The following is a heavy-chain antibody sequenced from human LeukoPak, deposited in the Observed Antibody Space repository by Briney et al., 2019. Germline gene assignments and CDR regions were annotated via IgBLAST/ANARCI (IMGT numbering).Heavy chain of an antibody. D-gene: IGHD2-8*02. J-gene: IGHJ4*02. CDR1: GFTFSCST. Sequence: GGSLRLSCAASGFTFSCSTMHWVRQASGKGLEWVGRIRSKADNYATAYGASVKGRFTISRDDSENTAYLQMRSRKTEATAVYYCTRQWATAGAGPMDFDYWGQGTLVTVYS. V-gene: IGHV3-73*01. CDR3: TRQWATAGAGPMDFDY. CDR2: IRSKADNYAT.